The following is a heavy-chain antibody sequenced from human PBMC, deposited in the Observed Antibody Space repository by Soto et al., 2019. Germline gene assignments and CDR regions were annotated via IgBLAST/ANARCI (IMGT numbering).Heavy chain of an antibody. D-gene: IGHD3-10*01. Sequence: QVQLVQSGAEVKKPGSSVKVSCKASGGTFSSYAISWVRQAPGQGLEWMGGIIPLFGTAKYAQKFQGRVTITVDESTRTGYMELSSLRSEDTAVYYCATMGQETTFYGSGSGFDMDVWGQGTQVTVSS. CDR1: GGTFSSYA. CDR2: IIPLFGTA. J-gene: IGHJ6*02. V-gene: IGHV1-69*01. CDR3: ATMGQETTFYGSGSGFDMDV.